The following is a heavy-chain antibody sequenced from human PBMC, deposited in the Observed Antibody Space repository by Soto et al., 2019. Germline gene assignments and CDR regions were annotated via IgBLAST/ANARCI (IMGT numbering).Heavy chain of an antibody. CDR1: GASISSGTYF. CDR2: IYYSGST. J-gene: IGHJ4*02. D-gene: IGHD6-13*01. V-gene: IGHV4-31*11. Sequence: QVQLQESGPGLVNPSQTLSLTCAVSGASISSGTYFLNWIRQHPGKGLEWIGYIYYSGSTSYNPSLKSRVTISVDKSKNQFSLKLSSVTAADTAVYYGATQEQRVYVSFDYWGQGTLVTVSS. CDR3: ATQEQRVYVSFDY.